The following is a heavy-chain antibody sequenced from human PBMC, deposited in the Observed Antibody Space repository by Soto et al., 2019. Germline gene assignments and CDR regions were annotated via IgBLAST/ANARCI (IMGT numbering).Heavy chain of an antibody. CDR3: ATGGWYYGSSGFRTRAPNWFDP. V-gene: IGHV1-24*01. CDR2: FDPEDGET. J-gene: IGHJ5*02. Sequence: GGSLRLSCAASGFTFSDHYIDWVRQAPGKGLEWMGGFDPEDGETIYAQKFQGRVTMTEDTSTDTAYMELSSLRSEDTAVYYCATGGWYYGSSGFRTRAPNWFDPWGQGTLVTVSS. CDR1: GFTFSDHY. D-gene: IGHD3-22*01.